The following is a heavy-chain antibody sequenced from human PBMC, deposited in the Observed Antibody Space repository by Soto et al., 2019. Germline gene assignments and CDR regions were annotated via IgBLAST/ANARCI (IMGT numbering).Heavy chain of an antibody. CDR1: GGSISSYY. J-gene: IGHJ3*02. V-gene: IGHV4-59*01. D-gene: IGHD2-15*01. CDR3: ARDFLGLGYCSGGSCYSPLDI. CDR2: IYYSGST. Sequence: SETLSLTCTVSGGSISSYYWSWIRQPPGKGLEWIGYIYYSGSTNYNPSLKSRVTISVDTSKNQFSLKLSSVTAADTAVYYCARDFLGLGYCSGGSCYSPLDIWGQGTMVTVSS.